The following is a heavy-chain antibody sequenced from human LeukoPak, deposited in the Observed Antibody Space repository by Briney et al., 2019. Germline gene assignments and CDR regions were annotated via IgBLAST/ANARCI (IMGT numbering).Heavy chain of an antibody. D-gene: IGHD4-23*01. J-gene: IGHJ4*02. Sequence: SETLSLTCAGYGGSFSGYYWSWIRQPPGKGLAWIGEINHSGSTNYNPSLKSRVTISVDKTKNQFSLKLSSVTAADTAVYYCARGRARWSFDYWGQGTLVTVSS. CDR3: ARGRARWSFDY. V-gene: IGHV4-34*01. CDR1: GGSFSGYY. CDR2: INHSGST.